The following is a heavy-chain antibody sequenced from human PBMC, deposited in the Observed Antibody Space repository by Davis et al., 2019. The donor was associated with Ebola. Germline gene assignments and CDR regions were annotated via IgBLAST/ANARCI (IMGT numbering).Heavy chain of an antibody. CDR1: GFTFRSYW. D-gene: IGHD1-26*01. CDR2: VNGRSSTT. J-gene: IGHJ5*02. Sequence: PGGSLRLSCAASGFTFRSYWMSWVRQAPGKGLEWVSTVNGRSSTTYYADSVRGRFSISRDNSKNTLNLQMNSLRAEDTAVYYCAKTVGATGHNWFDPWGQGTLVTVSS. V-gene: IGHV3-23*01. CDR3: AKTVGATGHNWFDP.